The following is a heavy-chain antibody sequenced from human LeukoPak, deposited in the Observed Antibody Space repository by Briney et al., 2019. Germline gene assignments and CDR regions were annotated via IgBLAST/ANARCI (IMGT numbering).Heavy chain of an antibody. Sequence: ASVKVSCKASGGTFSSYAISWVRQAPGQGLEWMGWISAYNGNTNYAQKLQGRVTMTTDTSTSTAYMELRSLRSDDTAVYYCAREKGHDSSGYYYFDYWGQGTLVTVSS. CDR3: AREKGHDSSGYYYFDY. CDR2: ISAYNGNT. D-gene: IGHD3-22*01. J-gene: IGHJ4*02. V-gene: IGHV1-18*01. CDR1: GGTFSSYA.